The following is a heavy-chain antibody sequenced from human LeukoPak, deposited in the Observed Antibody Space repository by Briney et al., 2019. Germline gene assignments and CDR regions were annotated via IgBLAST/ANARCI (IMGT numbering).Heavy chain of an antibody. CDR2: IYYSGST. V-gene: IGHV4-59*01. J-gene: IGHJ6*02. CDR1: GGSIRSDD. D-gene: IGHD3/OR15-3a*01. CDR3: ARVDGYYYYGMDV. Sequence: SQGLPMTCSSDGGSIRSDDWNWIRQPPGKGLDWIGYIYYSGSTNYNPSLKSRVTISVDTSKNQFSLKLSSVTAADTAVDYCARVDGYYYYGMDVWGQGTTVTVSS.